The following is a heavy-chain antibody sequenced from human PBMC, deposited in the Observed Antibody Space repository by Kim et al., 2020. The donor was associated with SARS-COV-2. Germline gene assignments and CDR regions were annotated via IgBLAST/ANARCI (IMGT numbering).Heavy chain of an antibody. D-gene: IGHD1-26*01. V-gene: IGHV6-1*01. Sequence: VSVKSRITINPDTSKNQFSLQLNSVTPEDTAVYYCARERDNSGSYYPFDYWGQGTLVTVSS. J-gene: IGHJ4*02. CDR3: ARERDNSGSYYPFDY.